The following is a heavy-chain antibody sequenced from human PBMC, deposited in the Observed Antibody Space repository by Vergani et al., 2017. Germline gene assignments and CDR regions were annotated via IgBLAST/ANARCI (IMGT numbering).Heavy chain of an antibody. J-gene: IGHJ6*02. Sequence: EVDLVESGGGLAQPGGSLRLSCEASGITFWKFGMHWVRQGPGKGLEWVSGISWNSGAVDYADSVRGRFTISRDNAKNSLFLEMNSLRAEDTAVYYCARDQHDYVWGSYRPLGDCMDVWGQGTTVTVSS. V-gene: IGHV3-9*01. CDR3: ARDQHDYVWGSYRPLGDCMDV. D-gene: IGHD3-16*02. CDR1: GITFWKFG. CDR2: ISWNSGAV.